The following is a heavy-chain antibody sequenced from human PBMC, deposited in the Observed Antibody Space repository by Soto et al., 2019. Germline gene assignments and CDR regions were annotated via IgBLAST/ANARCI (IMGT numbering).Heavy chain of an antibody. J-gene: IGHJ4*02. V-gene: IGHV1-3*01. D-gene: IGHD3-10*01. Sequence: QVQLVQSGAEVKKPGASVKVSCKASGYTFTSYAMHWVRQAPGQRLEWMGWINAGNGNTKYSQQFQGRVTITRDTSASTAYMELSSLRSEDTAVYYCARDGERDGYNPRYWGQGTLVTVSS. CDR3: ARDGERDGYNPRY. CDR2: INAGNGNT. CDR1: GYTFTSYA.